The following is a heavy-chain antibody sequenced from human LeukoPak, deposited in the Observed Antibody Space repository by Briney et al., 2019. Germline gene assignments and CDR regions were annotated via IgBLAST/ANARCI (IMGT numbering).Heavy chain of an antibody. J-gene: IGHJ4*02. CDR1: GFTFNNYA. CDR3: VRAAPRDCSPASCSLFDT. V-gene: IGHV3-23*01. CDR2: IMIGGDGK. D-gene: IGHD2-2*01. Sequence: GGSLRLSCAAAGFTFNNYAMSWVRRAPRKGLEWVSTIMIGGDGKHYADSVKGRFTISRDRSESTLYLQMNGLRADDTAVYYCVRAAPRDCSPASCSLFDTWGQGTLVTVSS.